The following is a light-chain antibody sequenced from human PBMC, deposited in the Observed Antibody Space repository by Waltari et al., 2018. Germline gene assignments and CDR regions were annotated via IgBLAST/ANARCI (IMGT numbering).Light chain of an antibody. CDR2: EDN. Sequence: NFLLPQPQSVSGSPGKTVTISCTRHSGSIAGYSVQWYQQRPGHFPTIVIFEDNQSPSGVPDRFSGSIDRSSNSASLTISGLKTEDEADYYCHSFDSSNQVFGGGTKLTVL. V-gene: IGLV6-57*01. J-gene: IGLJ2*01. CDR1: SGSIAGYS. CDR3: HSFDSSNQV.